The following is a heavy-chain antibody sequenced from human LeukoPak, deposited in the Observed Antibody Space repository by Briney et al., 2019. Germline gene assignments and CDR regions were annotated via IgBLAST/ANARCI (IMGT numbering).Heavy chain of an antibody. J-gene: IGHJ3*02. CDR3: ARGGYSWVNHDAFDI. CDR1: GYTFTSYG. Sequence: ASVKVSCKASGYTFTSYGISWVRPAPGQGLEWMGWISAYNGNTNYAQKLQGRVTMTTDTSTSTAYMELRSLRSDDTAVYYCARGGYSWVNHDAFDIWGQGTMVTVSS. V-gene: IGHV1-18*01. CDR2: ISAYNGNT. D-gene: IGHD5-18*01.